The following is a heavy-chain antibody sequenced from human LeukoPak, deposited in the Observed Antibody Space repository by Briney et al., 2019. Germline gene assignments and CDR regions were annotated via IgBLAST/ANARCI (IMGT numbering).Heavy chain of an antibody. CDR3: ARDRVGGYTYGGNWFDP. V-gene: IGHV1-18*01. J-gene: IGHJ5*02. D-gene: IGHD5-18*01. CDR1: GYIFTSYG. Sequence: GASVKVSSKASGYIFTSYGISWVRQAPGQGLESMGWISPFNGNTKYVQKFQGRVTMTTDTSTSTAYLELRSLRSDDTAVYYCARDRVGGYTYGGNWFDPWGPGTLVTVSS. CDR2: ISPFNGNT.